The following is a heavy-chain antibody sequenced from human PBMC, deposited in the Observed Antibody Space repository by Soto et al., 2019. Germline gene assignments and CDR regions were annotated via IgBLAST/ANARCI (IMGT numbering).Heavy chain of an antibody. CDR2: ISYDGSNK. CDR3: ARFRSSSWYDPFDY. Sequence: QVQLVESGGGVVQPGRSLRLSCAASGFTFSSYAMHWVRQAPGKGLEWVAVISYDGSNKYYADSVKGRFTISRDNSKNTLYLQMNSLGAEDTAVYYCARFRSSSWYDPFDYWGQGTLVTVSS. D-gene: IGHD6-13*01. V-gene: IGHV3-30-3*01. CDR1: GFTFSSYA. J-gene: IGHJ4*02.